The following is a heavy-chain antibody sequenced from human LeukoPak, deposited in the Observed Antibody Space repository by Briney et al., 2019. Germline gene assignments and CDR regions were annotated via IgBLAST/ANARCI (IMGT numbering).Heavy chain of an antibody. CDR3: ARGVYYDSYAAYFDY. D-gene: IGHD3-22*01. Sequence: SETLSLTCTVSGGSISSSSYYWGWIRQPPGKGLEWIGSIYYSGSTYYNPSLKSRVTISVDKSKNQFSLKLSSVTAADTAVYYCARGVYYDSYAAYFDYWGQGTLVTVSS. V-gene: IGHV4-39*07. J-gene: IGHJ4*02. CDR1: GGSISSSSYY. CDR2: IYYSGST.